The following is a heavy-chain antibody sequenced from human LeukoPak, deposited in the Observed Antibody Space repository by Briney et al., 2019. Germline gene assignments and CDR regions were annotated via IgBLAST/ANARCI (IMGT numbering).Heavy chain of an antibody. V-gene: IGHV4-34*01. D-gene: IGHD2-15*01. CDR3: ARARDIVVVVAALRKTYYYGMDV. Sequence: SETLSLTCSVYGGSFSCYYWSWIRQPPGKGLEWIGEINHSGSTNYNPSLKSRVTISVDTSKNQFSLKLSSVTAADTAVYYCARARDIVVVVAALRKTYYYGMDVWGQGTTVTVSS. J-gene: IGHJ6*02. CDR2: INHSGST. CDR1: GGSFSCYY.